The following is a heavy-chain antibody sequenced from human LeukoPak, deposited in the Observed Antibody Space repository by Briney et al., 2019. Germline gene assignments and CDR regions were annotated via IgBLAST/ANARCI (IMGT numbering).Heavy chain of an antibody. CDR2: TSSSSSYT. CDR1: GFTFSDYY. Sequence: GGSLRLSCAASGFTFSDYYMSWIRQAPGKGLEWVSYTSSSSSYTNYADSVKGRFTISRDNAKNSLYLQMNSLRAEDTAVYYCARDRSTGAFDYWGQGTLVTVSS. D-gene: IGHD1-1*01. V-gene: IGHV3-11*06. CDR3: ARDRSTGAFDY. J-gene: IGHJ4*02.